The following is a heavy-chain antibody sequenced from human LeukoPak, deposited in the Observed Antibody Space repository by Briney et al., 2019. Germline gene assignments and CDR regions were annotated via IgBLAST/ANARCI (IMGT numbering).Heavy chain of an antibody. CDR2: ISGSGGNT. D-gene: IGHD4-17*01. V-gene: IGHV3-23*01. CDR3: AKDAVSKGVVVTTFDY. J-gene: IGHJ4*02. CDR1: GFTFDNYA. Sequence: GSLRLSCVSSGFTFDNYAMSWVRQAPGKGLAWVSGISGSGGNTYYADSVKGRFTISRVNSKNTLYLQMNSLRAEDTAVYYCAKDAVSKGVVVTTFDYWGQGTLVTVSS.